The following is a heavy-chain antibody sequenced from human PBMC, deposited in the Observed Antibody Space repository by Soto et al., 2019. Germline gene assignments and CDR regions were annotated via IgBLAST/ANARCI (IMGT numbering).Heavy chain of an antibody. CDR3: AKPYFVFWSGYYAAEKDDAFDI. D-gene: IGHD3-3*01. Sequence: DVQLLESGGGLVQPGGSLRLSCEASGFTLSNYAMNWVRQAPGTGLEWVAGISGNGRITHYADSVKGRFTVSRDNSKNRLYLQMGTWGAEDTALFYCAKPYFVFWSGYYAAEKDDAFDIWGQGKMVPFSS. CDR2: ISGNGRIT. V-gene: IGHV3-23*01. CDR1: GFTLSNYA. J-gene: IGHJ3*02.